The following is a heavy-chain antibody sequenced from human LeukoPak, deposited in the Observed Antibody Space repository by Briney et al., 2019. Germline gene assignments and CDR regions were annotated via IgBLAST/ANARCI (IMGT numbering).Heavy chain of an antibody. V-gene: IGHV3-15*01. Sequence: GGSLRLSCAASGFTFSNAWMSWVRQAPGKGLEWVGRIKSKTDGGTTDYAAPVKGRFTILRDDSKNTLYLQMNSLKTEDTAVYYCTTQYYDILTGTDYWGQGTLVTVSS. D-gene: IGHD3-9*01. J-gene: IGHJ4*02. CDR2: IKSKTDGGTT. CDR1: GFTFSNAW. CDR3: TTQYYDILTGTDY.